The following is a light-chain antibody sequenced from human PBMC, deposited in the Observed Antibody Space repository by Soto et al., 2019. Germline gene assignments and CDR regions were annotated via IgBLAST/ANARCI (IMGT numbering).Light chain of an antibody. CDR1: QSVSSY. CDR3: HQYGSSPQT. CDR2: GAS. J-gene: IGKJ1*01. Sequence: EIVLTQSPATLSLSPGERATLSCRASQSVSSYLAWYQQKPGQAPRLLIYGASSRATDIPDRFSGSGSGTDFTLTISRLEPEDFAVYYCHQYGSSPQTFGQGTKVDIK. V-gene: IGKV3-20*01.